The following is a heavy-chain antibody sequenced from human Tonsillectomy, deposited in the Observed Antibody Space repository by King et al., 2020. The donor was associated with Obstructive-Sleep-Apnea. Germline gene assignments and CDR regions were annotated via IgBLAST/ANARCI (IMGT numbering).Heavy chain of an antibody. CDR1: GFTFSSYS. J-gene: IGHJ3*02. CDR2: ISSSSSYI. Sequence: VQLVESGGGLVKPGGSLRLSCAASGFTFSSYSMNWVRQAPGKGLEWVSSISSSSSYIYYADSVKGRFTISRDNAKNSLYLQMNSLRAEDTAVYYCARDKGEPIFGVVIKWGSAFDIWGQGTMVTVSS. V-gene: IGHV3-21*01. D-gene: IGHD3-3*01. CDR3: ARDKGEPIFGVVIKWGSAFDI.